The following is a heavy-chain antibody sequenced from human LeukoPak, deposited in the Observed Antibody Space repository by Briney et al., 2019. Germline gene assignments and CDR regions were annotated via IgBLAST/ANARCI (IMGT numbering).Heavy chain of an antibody. CDR2: IYYSGTT. CDR1: GGSIKSFF. J-gene: IGHJ4*02. D-gene: IGHD2-15*01. CDR3: ARYCGDGICYSKAFDY. Sequence: SETLSLTCSVSGGSIKSFFWSGIRQPPGKGLEWIGYIYYSGTTSYNPSLKSRVTISVDTSKNQISLHLTSVSAADTAIYYCARYCGDGICYSKAFDYGGRGTLVTVSS. V-gene: IGHV4-59*01.